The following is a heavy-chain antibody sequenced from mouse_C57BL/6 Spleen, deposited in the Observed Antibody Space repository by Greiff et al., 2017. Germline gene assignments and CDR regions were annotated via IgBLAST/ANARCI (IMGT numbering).Heavy chain of an antibody. CDR1: GYTFTSYW. CDR2: INPSNGGT. J-gene: IGHJ4*01. V-gene: IGHV1-53*01. CDR3: ARYGYYGLYAMDY. Sequence: QVQLQQPGTELVKPGASVKLSCKASGYTFTSYWMHWVKQRPGQGLEWIGNINPSNGGTNYNEKFKSKATLTVDKSSSTAYMQLSSLTSEASAVYYGARYGYYGLYAMDYWGQGTSVTVSS. D-gene: IGHD1-2*01.